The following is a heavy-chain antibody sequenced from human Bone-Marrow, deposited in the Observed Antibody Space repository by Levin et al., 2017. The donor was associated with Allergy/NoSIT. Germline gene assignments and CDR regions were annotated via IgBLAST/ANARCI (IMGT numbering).Heavy chain of an antibody. V-gene: IGHV4-61*02. CDR3: ARDSGSNWIDRLGLGWFDP. Sequence: SQTLSLTCAVSGASITSGGDYYWSWIRQPAGKGLEWIGRIYTGGSTDYHASLESRVTISLDTSRSQFSLKMTSVTAADTAIYFCARDSGSNWIDRLGLGWFDPWGQGILVTVSS. D-gene: IGHD1-1*01. CDR1: GASITSGGDYY. J-gene: IGHJ5*02. CDR2: IYTGGST.